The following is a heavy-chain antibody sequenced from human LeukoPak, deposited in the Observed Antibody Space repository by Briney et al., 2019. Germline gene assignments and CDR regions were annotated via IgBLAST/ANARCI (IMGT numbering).Heavy chain of an antibody. V-gene: IGHV3-30*18. CDR2: ISYDGSDK. J-gene: IGHJ4*02. CDR1: GFTFSSYE. Sequence: GGSLRLSCAASGFTFSSYEMNWVRQAPGKGLEWVAVISYDGSDKYYADSVKGRFTISRDNSKNTLYLQMNSLRAEDTAVYYCAKGVYSGYDLDYWGQGTLVTVSS. D-gene: IGHD5-12*01. CDR3: AKGVYSGYDLDY.